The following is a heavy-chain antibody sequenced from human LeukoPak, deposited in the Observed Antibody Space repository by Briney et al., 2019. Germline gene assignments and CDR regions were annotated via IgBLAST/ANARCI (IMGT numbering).Heavy chain of an antibody. V-gene: IGHV3-48*04. J-gene: IGHJ4*02. D-gene: IGHD3-10*01. Sequence: AGSLRLSCTASRFTVRSNHISGVAQAAGKGQQWISYISSSGDTIYYADSVKGRFIISRDNAKNSLYLQMNSLRAEDTAVYYCAPYGGLDYWGQGTLVTVSS. CDR3: APYGGLDY. CDR2: ISSSGDTI. CDR1: RFTVRSNH.